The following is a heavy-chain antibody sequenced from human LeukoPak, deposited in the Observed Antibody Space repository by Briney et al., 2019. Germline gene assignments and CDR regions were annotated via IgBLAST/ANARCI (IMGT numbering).Heavy chain of an antibody. D-gene: IGHD5-18*01. Sequence: GGSLRLSCAASGFTFDDYAMHWVRQAPGKGLEWVSGISWNSGSIGYADSVKGRFTISRDNAKNSLYLQMNSLGAEDTALYYCAKARGYSYGLTTGDFDYWGQGTLVTVSS. V-gene: IGHV3-9*01. J-gene: IGHJ4*02. CDR3: AKARGYSYGLTTGDFDY. CDR2: ISWNSGSI. CDR1: GFTFDDYA.